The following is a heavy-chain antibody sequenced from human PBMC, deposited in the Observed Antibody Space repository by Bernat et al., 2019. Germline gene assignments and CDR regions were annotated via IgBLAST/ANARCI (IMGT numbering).Heavy chain of an antibody. Sequence: EMQLLESGGGLVQPGGSLRLSCAASGFNFKNFGMSWVRQAPGKGLEWVSPISSGGTTYYADSVKGRFTISRDNNNNTLYLQLNSQRVEDTAVYYCAKSSAWSHWYFDLWGRGTLVTVSS. CDR3: AKSSAWSHWYFDL. V-gene: IGHV3-23*01. J-gene: IGHJ2*01. D-gene: IGHD6-6*01. CDR2: ISSGGTT. CDR1: GFNFKNFG.